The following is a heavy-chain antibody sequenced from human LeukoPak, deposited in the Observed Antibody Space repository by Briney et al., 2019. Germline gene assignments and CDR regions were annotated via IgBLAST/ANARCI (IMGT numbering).Heavy chain of an antibody. CDR1: GFTFSSYD. CDR3: ARGTLGAWGW. CDR2: ISSSSNYI. D-gene: IGHD6-19*01. Sequence: KSGGSLRLSCAVSGFTFSSYDMNWVRQAPGKGLEWVSSISSSSNYIHYADSVKGRFTISRDNAKNSLYLQMNSLRAEDTAVYFSARGTLGAWGWWGQGTLVTVSA. V-gene: IGHV3-21*01. J-gene: IGHJ4*02.